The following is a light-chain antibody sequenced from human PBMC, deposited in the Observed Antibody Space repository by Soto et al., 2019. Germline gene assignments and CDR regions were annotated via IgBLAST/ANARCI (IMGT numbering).Light chain of an antibody. CDR3: LQYNNWPLA. CDR2: GAS. J-gene: IGKJ2*01. CDR1: QSDSSN. Sequence: EIVMTQSPATLSVSPGERATLSCRASQSDSSNLAWYQQKPGQAPRLLIYGASTRDTGIPARFSGSGSGTEFTLTISSLQSEDFAVYYCLQYNNWPLAFGQGTKLEIK. V-gene: IGKV3-15*01.